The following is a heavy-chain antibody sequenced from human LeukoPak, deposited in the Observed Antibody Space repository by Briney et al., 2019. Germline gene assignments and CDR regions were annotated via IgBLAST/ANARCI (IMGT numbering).Heavy chain of an antibody. J-gene: IGHJ5*02. CDR2: VNHSGST. V-gene: IGHV4-34*01. D-gene: IGHD3-16*01. CDR1: GGSFSGYY. CDR3: ARHYGP. Sequence: SETLSLTCAVYGGSFSGYYWSWIRQPPGKGLEWIGEVNHSGSTNYNPSLKSRVTISVDTSKNQFSLKLNSETAADTAVYYCARHYGPWGQGTLVTVSS.